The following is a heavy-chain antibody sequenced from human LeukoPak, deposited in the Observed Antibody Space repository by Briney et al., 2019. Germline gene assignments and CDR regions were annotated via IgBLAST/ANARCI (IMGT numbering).Heavy chain of an antibody. Sequence: GESLKISCKGSGYSFTSYWIGWVRQMPGKGLEWMGIIYPGDSDTRYSPSFQGQVTISADKSISTAYLQWSSLKASDTAMYYCARRGYCSSTSCSDDAFDIWGQGTMVTVSS. J-gene: IGHJ3*02. CDR2: IYPGDSDT. CDR3: ARRGYCSSTSCSDDAFDI. V-gene: IGHV5-51*01. D-gene: IGHD2-2*01. CDR1: GYSFTSYW.